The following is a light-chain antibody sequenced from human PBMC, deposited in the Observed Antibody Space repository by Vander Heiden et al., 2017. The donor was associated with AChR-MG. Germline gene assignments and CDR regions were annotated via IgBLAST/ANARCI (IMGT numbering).Light chain of an antibody. Sequence: DIQITQSPSPLSASVGDRVTITCRARQSISSYLNWYQQKPGKAPKLLIYAAFSLQSGVPSRFSGSGSGTDFTLTISSLQPEDFATYYCQQSYSTPLTFGGGTKVEIK. CDR1: QSISSY. J-gene: IGKJ4*01. CDR2: AAF. V-gene: IGKV1-39*01. CDR3: QQSYSTPLT.